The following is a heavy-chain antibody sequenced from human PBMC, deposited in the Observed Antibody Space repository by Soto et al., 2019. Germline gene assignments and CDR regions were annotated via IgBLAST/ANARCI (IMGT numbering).Heavy chain of an antibody. CDR3: AKDSNKYSSSLRGRYFDY. Sequence: LRLSCAASGFPFSSYVMSWVRQAPGKGLEWVSGISGGGSNTFYADYVKGRFTISRDNSKNTLLLQMNSLGAEDTAVYYCAKDSNKYSSSLRGRYFDYWGQGIGVTVSS. J-gene: IGHJ4*02. D-gene: IGHD4-4*01. CDR1: GFPFSSYV. V-gene: IGHV3-23*01. CDR2: ISGGGSNT.